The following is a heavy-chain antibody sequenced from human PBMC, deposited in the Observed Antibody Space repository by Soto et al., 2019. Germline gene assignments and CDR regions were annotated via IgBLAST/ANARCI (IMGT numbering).Heavy chain of an antibody. CDR3: ARDRLRGYDSSGFYS. Sequence: ASVKVSCKASGYSFSYYGINWVRQVPGQGLEWMGWINPYNGNRNFAQKFEDRVTMTTATSTNTVYMELRSLKSDDTAIYYCARDRLRGYDSSGFYSWGQGTRVTVSS. D-gene: IGHD3-22*01. CDR1: GYSFSYYG. V-gene: IGHV1-18*01. CDR2: INPYNGNR. J-gene: IGHJ4*02.